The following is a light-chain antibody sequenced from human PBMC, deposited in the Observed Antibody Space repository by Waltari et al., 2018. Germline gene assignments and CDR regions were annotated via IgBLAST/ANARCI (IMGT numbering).Light chain of an antibody. CDR3: QQYRSSPLT. CDR2: RAS. CDR1: QAITNS. Sequence: DIQMTQSPSSLSASVGDRVTITCRASQAITNSLAWYQQKPGKAPKLLLYRASTLESGGPSRFSGSGAGTEYTLTISSLQPEDFATYYCQQYRSSPLTFGGGTKVEIK. J-gene: IGKJ4*02. V-gene: IGKV1-NL1*01.